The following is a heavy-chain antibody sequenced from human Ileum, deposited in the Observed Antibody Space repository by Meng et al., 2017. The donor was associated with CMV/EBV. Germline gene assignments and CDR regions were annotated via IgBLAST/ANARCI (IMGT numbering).Heavy chain of an antibody. CDR2: IYYSGNP. CDR3: VRQVVAASFDY. D-gene: IGHD2-15*01. J-gene: IGHJ4*02. V-gene: IGHV4-30-4*08. CDR1: GGSITSGNYY. Sequence: QGQLTESGPGLGKPSQHLFLTCTVSGGSITSGNYYWGWIPQPPGRGLEWIGYIYYSGNPYYKPSLKSRVTISLDTSKNQFSLNLRSVTATDSAVYYCVRQVVAASFDYWGQGALVTVSS.